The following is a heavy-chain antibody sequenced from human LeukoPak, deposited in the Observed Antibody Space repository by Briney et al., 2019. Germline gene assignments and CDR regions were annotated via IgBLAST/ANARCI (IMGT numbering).Heavy chain of an antibody. J-gene: IGHJ4*02. CDR3: VRVANWNRYYFDY. CDR2: INWNGGST. CDR1: GFTFDDYG. Sequence: PGGSLRLSCAASGFTFDDYGMTWVRQAPGKGLGCVSGINWNGGSTGYADSVKGRFTISRDNAKNSLYLQMHSLRAEDTALYYCVRVANWNRYYFDYWGQGTLVTVSS. V-gene: IGHV3-20*04. D-gene: IGHD1-1*01.